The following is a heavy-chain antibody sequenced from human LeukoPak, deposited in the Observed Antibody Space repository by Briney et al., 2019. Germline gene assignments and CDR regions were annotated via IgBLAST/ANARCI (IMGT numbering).Heavy chain of an antibody. Sequence: GGSLRLSCAASGFTFSSYDMHWVRQATGKGLEWVSGISWNSGSIGYADSVKGRFTISRDNAKNSLYLRMNSLRAEDTALYYCAKDIEIRVGATRSYFDYWGQGTLVTVSS. CDR1: GFTFSSYD. D-gene: IGHD1-26*01. CDR2: ISWNSGSI. CDR3: AKDIEIRVGATRSYFDY. V-gene: IGHV3-9*01. J-gene: IGHJ4*02.